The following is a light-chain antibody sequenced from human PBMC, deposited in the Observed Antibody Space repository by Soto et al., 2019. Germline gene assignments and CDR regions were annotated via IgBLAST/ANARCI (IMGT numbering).Light chain of an antibody. J-gene: IGLJ2*01. CDR2: DVT. V-gene: IGLV2-8*01. Sequence: QSALTQPPSASGSPGQSVAISCTGTSSDVGDYDYVSWFQQNPGKAPKLMIYDVTKRPSGVPDRFSGSKSGNTASLTVSGLQAEDEAYYYCASYGGYYVVFGGGTKLTVL. CDR1: SSDVGDYDY. CDR3: ASYGGYYVV.